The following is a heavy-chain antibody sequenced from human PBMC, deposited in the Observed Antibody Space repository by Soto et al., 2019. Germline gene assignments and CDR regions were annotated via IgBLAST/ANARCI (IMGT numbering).Heavy chain of an antibody. CDR2: IYHSGST. CDR3: ARVGIAAAGPTFDY. J-gene: IGHJ4*02. D-gene: IGHD6-13*01. V-gene: IGHV4-30-2*01. Sequence: KASETLSLTCAVSGGSISSGGYSWSWIRQPPGKGLEWIGYIYHSGSTYYNPSLKSRVTISVDRSKNQFSLKLSSVTAADTAVYYCARVGIAAAGPTFDYWGQGTLVTVSS. CDR1: GGSISSGGYS.